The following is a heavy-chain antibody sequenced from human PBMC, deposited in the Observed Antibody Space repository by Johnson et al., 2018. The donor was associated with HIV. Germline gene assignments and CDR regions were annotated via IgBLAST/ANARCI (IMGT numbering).Heavy chain of an antibody. CDR1: GFIFSDYA. CDR2: IWDDGSKK. Sequence: QMLLVESGGGVVQPGKSLRLSCAASGFIFSDYAMHWVRQAPGKGLEWVAVIWDDGSKKYYVDSVKGRFTISRDNSKTTLYLQMNSLRAEDTAIYYCAKDEEGDYGDLGAFNIWAQGTMVTVSS. J-gene: IGHJ3*02. D-gene: IGHD4-17*01. CDR3: AKDEEGDYGDLGAFNI. V-gene: IGHV3-33*06.